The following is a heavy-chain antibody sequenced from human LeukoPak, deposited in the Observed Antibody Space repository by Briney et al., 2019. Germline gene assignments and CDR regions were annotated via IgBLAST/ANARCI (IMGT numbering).Heavy chain of an antibody. Sequence: QPGGSLRLSCAASGFTFSSYWMHWVRQAPGKGLVWVSRINSDGSSTSYADSVKGRFTISRDNAKNTLYLQMNSLRAEDTAVYYCARPCSGGSCYPWGAFDIWGQGTMVTVSS. CDR3: ARPCSGGSCYPWGAFDI. V-gene: IGHV3-74*01. CDR2: INSDGSST. J-gene: IGHJ3*02. CDR1: GFTFSSYW. D-gene: IGHD2-15*01.